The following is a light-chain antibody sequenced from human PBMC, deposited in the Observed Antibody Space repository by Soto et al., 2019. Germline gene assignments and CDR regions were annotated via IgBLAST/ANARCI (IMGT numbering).Light chain of an antibody. J-gene: IGKJ3*01. CDR1: QGISNS. V-gene: IGKV1-27*01. CDR2: AAS. CDR3: QNYNSDPLT. Sequence: DIQMTQSPSSLSASVGDTVTLTCRASQGISNSLAWFQQKPGRVPQFLIYAASTLQPGVPPRFSGSGSGTDFTLTISSLQPEDVATYYCQNYNSDPLTFVPGTRVEIK.